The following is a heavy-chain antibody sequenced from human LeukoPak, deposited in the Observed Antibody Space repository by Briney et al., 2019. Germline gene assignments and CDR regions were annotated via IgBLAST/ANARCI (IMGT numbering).Heavy chain of an antibody. CDR1: GVYASNYY. CDR2: IFNSGIT. V-gene: IGHV4-4*08. D-gene: IGHD5-18*01. Sequence: SETLSLTCSVSGVYASNYYGTWIRQPPGKGLEWMGNIFNSGITNYSPSLKGRITISVDTSKNQFSLKLSSVTAADTATYYCARESSVLHGDTATLDIWGQGTLVTASP. CDR3: ARESSVLHGDTATLDI. J-gene: IGHJ3*02.